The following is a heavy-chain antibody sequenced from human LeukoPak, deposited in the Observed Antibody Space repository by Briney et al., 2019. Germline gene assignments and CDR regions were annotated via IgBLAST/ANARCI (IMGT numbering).Heavy chain of an antibody. V-gene: IGHV1-69*05. D-gene: IGHD6-6*01. Sequence: SVKVSCKASGGTFSSYAISWVRQAPGQGLEWMGGIIPIFGTANYAQKFQGRVTITTDESTSTAYMELSSLRSEDTAVYYCARDSSSSSGHYYYYMDVWGEGTTVTVSS. CDR2: IIPIFGTA. CDR1: GGTFSSYA. CDR3: ARDSSSSSGHYYYYMDV. J-gene: IGHJ6*03.